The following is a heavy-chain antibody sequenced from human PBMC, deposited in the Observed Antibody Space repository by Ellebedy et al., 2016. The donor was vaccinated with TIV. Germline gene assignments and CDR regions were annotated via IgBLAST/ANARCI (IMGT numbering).Heavy chain of an antibody. CDR2: IKQDGSGK. D-gene: IGHD7-27*01. CDR1: GFTFSSYW. V-gene: IGHV3-7*03. Sequence: PGGSLRLSCAASGFTFSSYWMTWVRQVPGKGLEWVANIKQDGSGKYYVDSVKGRFTISRDNAKNSLYLQMNSLRAEDTAVYYCARSYWGNDWYFDLWGRGTLVTVSS. CDR3: ARSYWGNDWYFDL. J-gene: IGHJ2*01.